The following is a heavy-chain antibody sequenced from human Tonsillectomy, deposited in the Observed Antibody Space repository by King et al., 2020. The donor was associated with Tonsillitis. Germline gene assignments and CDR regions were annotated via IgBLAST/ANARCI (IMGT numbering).Heavy chain of an antibody. Sequence: VQLQESGPGLVKPSQTLSLTCTVSGGSISSGDYYWTWIRQPPGKGLEWIGYIYYSGSTYYKPSLKSRVTISVDTSKNQFSLKQSSVTAADTAVYYCARERTYYYDSSGYCDIWGQGTMVTVSS. CDR3: ARERTYYYDSSGYCDI. D-gene: IGHD3-22*01. J-gene: IGHJ3*02. CDR1: GGSISSGDYY. CDR2: IYYSGST. V-gene: IGHV4-30-4*01.